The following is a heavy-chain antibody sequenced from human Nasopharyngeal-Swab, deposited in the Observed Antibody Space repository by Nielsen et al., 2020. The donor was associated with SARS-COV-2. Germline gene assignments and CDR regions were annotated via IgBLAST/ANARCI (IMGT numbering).Heavy chain of an antibody. CDR2: ISSSGSTI. CDR3: ASGKGYYYGSGTFDY. CDR1: GFTFSSYS. V-gene: IGHV3-48*04. D-gene: IGHD3-10*01. J-gene: IGHJ4*02. Sequence: GESLKISCAASGFTFSSYSMNWVRQAPGKGLEWVSYISSSGSTIYYADSVKGRFTISGDNAKNSLYLQMNSLRAEETAVYYCASGKGYYYGSGTFDYWGQGTLVTVSS.